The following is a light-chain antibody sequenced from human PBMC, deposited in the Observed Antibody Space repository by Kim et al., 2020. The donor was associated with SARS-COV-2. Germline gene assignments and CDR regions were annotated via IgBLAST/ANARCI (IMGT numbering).Light chain of an antibody. Sequence: PGKRAPLSCRASQGVSTNYLAWYQQTPGQAPRLLIYGASRRATGIPERFSGSGSGTDFTLTISRLEPEDFAVYYGQQYGTSPPWTFGKGTKVDIK. CDR1: QGVSTNY. V-gene: IGKV3-20*01. CDR3: QQYGTSPPWT. CDR2: GAS. J-gene: IGKJ1*01.